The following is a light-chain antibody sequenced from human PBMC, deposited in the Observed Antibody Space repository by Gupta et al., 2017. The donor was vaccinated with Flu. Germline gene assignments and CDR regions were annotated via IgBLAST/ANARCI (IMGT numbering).Light chain of an antibody. CDR1: ELANKL. J-gene: IGLJ2*01. CDR2: KDN. CDR3: QAWVSNTEI. V-gene: IGLV3-1*01. Sequence: YSLPHPPPLPSSPGQTPRISCSGDELANKLISWYQQRPGQSPVLVIYKDNKRPTGIPERFSGSKSGNAATLXIXGTQAMXEADYYCQAWVSNTEIFGGGTKLTVL.